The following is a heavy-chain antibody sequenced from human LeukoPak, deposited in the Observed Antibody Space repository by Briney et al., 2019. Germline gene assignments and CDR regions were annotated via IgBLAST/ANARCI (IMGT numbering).Heavy chain of an antibody. V-gene: IGHV3-72*01. D-gene: IGHD2-21*01. J-gene: IGHJ6*02. Sequence: GGSLRLSCAASGFTFSDHYMDWVRQAPGKGLEWVGRTRNKANSYTTEYAASVKGRFTISRDDSKNSLYLQMNSLKTEDTAVYYCARVGIGYGMDVWAKGPRSPSP. CDR2: TRNKANSYTT. CDR3: ARVGIGYGMDV. CDR1: GFTFSDHY.